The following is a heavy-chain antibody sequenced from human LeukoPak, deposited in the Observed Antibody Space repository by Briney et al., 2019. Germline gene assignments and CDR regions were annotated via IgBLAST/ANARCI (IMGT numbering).Heavy chain of an antibody. CDR3: ARDANTAMANFDY. D-gene: IGHD5-18*01. CDR1: GFTFSSYE. CDR2: LICTVLTL. J-gene: IGHJ4*02. Sequence: GGSLRLSCAASGFTFSSYEMNWVRQGQGKGLEWGSYLICTVLTLSYPSSVKGLFTISSDNPKNSLYLQMNSLRAEDTAVYYCARDANTAMANFDYWGQGTLVTVSS. V-gene: IGHV3-48*03.